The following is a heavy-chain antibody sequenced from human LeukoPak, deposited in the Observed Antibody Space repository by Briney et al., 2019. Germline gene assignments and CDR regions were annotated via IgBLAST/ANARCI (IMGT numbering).Heavy chain of an antibody. CDR3: TTEGSYYGYFDY. J-gene: IGHJ4*02. D-gene: IGHD1-26*01. CDR1: GFTFNNYW. V-gene: IGHV3-15*01. Sequence: PGGSLRLSCAASGFTFNNYWMSWVRQAPGKGLEWVGRIKSKTDGGTTDYAAPVKGRFTISRDDSKNTLYLQMNSLKTEDTAVYYCTTEGSYYGYFDYWGQGTLVTVSS. CDR2: IKSKTDGGTT.